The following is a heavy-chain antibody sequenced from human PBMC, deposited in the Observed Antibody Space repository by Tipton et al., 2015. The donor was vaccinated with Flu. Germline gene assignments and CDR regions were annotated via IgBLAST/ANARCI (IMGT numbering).Heavy chain of an antibody. V-gene: IGHV4-34*01. CDR2: INHSGST. Sequence: TLSLTCSVYGGSFSGYYWTWIRQSPGKGLEWIGEINHSGSTHYNSALKSRVTMSVDSSKNQFSLHLTSVTAADTAVYYCARVSPRRVTAIVVVMLPEGYFDYWGQGTHVIVS. CDR1: GGSFSGYY. CDR3: ARVSPRRVTAIVVVMLPEGYFDY. J-gene: IGHJ4*02. D-gene: IGHD3-22*01.